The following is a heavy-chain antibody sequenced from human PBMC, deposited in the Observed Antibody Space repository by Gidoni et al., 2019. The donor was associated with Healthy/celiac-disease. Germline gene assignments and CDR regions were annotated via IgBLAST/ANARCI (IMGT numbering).Heavy chain of an antibody. CDR1: GFTFSSDS. D-gene: IGHD3-10*01. CDR2: ISSSSSYI. CDR3: ARKGTHYYGSGSHDAFDI. J-gene: IGHJ3*02. V-gene: IGHV3-21*01. Sequence: EVQLAEDGAGLVKPGGPLRLSCAASGFTFSSDSMNWVRQAPGKGRELVSSISSSSSYIYYADSVKVRFTISRDKAKNSLYLQMNSLRAEDTAVYYCARKGTHYYGSGSHDAFDIWGQGTMVTVSS.